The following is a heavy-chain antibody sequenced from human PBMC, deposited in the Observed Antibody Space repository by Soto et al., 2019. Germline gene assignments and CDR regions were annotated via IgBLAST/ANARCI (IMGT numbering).Heavy chain of an antibody. V-gene: IGHV4-59*01. CDR1: GGSISSYY. CDR3: ARVDSSGSYFDY. Sequence: PSETLSLTCTVSGGSISSYYWSWIRQPPGKGLDWIAYIYYTGSTNYNPSLKSRVTLSADTSKNQFSLKLISVTAADTAMYYCARVDSSGSYFDYWGQGTLVTVSS. J-gene: IGHJ4*02. CDR2: IYYTGST. D-gene: IGHD3-22*01.